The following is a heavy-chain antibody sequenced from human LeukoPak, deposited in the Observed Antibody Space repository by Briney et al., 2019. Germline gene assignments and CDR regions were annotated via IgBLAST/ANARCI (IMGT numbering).Heavy chain of an antibody. CDR1: GYSFTSYW. CDR2: IYPGDSDT. J-gene: IGHJ5*02. D-gene: IGHD3-9*01. V-gene: IGHV5-51*01. Sequence: LGESLKITCKGSGYSFTSYWIGWVRQMPGKGLEWMGIIYPGDSDTRYSPSFQGQVTISADKSISTAYLQWSSLKASDTAMYYCARLDILTGYDWFDPWGQGTLVTVSS. CDR3: ARLDILTGYDWFDP.